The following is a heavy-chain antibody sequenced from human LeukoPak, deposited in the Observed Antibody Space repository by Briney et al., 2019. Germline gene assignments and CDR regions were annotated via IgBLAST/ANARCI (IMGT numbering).Heavy chain of an antibody. CDR2: IWYDGSDK. D-gene: IGHD2-15*01. J-gene: IGHJ6*02. CDR3: GRVGCTGGNCKPYAYYATDV. CDR1: GFTFNTYA. Sequence: GGSLRLSCAASGFTFNTYAMHWVRQAPGKGLEWVAIIWYDGSDKYYADSVRGRFTISRDNSKNTLYLQMNSLRAEDTAVYYSGRVGCTGGNCKPYAYYATDVWGQGTTVTVSS. V-gene: IGHV3-33*01.